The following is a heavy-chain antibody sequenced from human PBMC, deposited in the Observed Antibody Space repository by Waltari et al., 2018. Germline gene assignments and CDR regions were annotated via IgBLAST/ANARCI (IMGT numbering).Heavy chain of an antibody. CDR3: ARRRRIAVTDSEAFYFDY. V-gene: IGHV1-18*04. CDR2: ISDYDGNI. Sequence: QVQLVQSGPEVKKPGASVKVSCKASGYTFTDYIITWVRQAPGQGLEWMGWISDYDGNINDAQKVQDRVTMNTDTSATTAYMELRSLRSDDAAVYYCARRRRIAVTDSEAFYFDYWGQGTLVTVSS. J-gene: IGHJ4*02. CDR1: GYTFTDYI. D-gene: IGHD6-19*01.